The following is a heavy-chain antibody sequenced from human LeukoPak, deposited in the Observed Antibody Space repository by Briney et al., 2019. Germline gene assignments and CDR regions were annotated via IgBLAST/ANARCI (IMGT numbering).Heavy chain of an antibody. CDR2: IYTSGST. J-gene: IGHJ4*02. V-gene: IGHV4-4*09. CDR1: GGSISSYY. Sequence: SETLSLTCTVSGGSISSYYWSWIRQPPGKGLEWIGYIYTSGSTNYNPSLKSRVTISVDTSKNQFSLKLRSVTAEDTAVYYCATTGATSPYSASWFNIEYWGQGTLVTVYS. CDR3: ATTGATSPYSASWFNIEY. D-gene: IGHD6-13*01.